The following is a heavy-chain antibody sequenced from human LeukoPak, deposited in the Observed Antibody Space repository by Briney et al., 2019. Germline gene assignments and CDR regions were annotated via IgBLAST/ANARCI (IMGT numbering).Heavy chain of an antibody. V-gene: IGHV7-4-1*02. J-gene: IGHJ6*02. CDR1: GYTFTSYA. CDR3: AREPPRLWFGELVYGMDV. Sequence: ASEKVSCKASGYTFTSYAMNWVRQAPGQGLEWMGWINTNTGNPTYAQGFTGRFVFSLDTSVSTAYLQISSLKAEDTAVYYCAREPPRLWFGELVYGMDVWGQGTTVTTSS. CDR2: INTNTGNP. D-gene: IGHD3-10*01.